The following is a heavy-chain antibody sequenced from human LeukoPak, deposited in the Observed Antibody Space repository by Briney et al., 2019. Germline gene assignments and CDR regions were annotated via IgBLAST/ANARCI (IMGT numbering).Heavy chain of an antibody. CDR3: AKVPLLWFGELLCYFDY. Sequence: GGSLRLSCAASGFTFSSYGMSWVRQAPGKGLEWVSAISGSGGSTYYADSVKGRFTISRDNSKNTLYLQMNRLRAEDTAVYYCAKVPLLWFGELLCYFDYWGQGTLVTVSS. CDR1: GFTFSSYG. CDR2: ISGSGGST. J-gene: IGHJ4*02. V-gene: IGHV3-23*01. D-gene: IGHD3-10*01.